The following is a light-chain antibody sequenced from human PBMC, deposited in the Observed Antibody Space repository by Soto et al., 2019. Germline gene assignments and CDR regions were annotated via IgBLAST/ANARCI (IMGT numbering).Light chain of an antibody. V-gene: IGLV2-14*01. CDR3: KSYTTGAYI. CDR2: EVN. CDR1: SSDVGGYNF. J-gene: IGLJ1*01. Sequence: QSALTRPASVSGSPGQSITISCTGTSSDVGGYNFVSWYQHHPGKVPKLIISEVNNRPSVVSDRFSGSKSGNTASLTISVLQAEADPDYYCKSYTTGAYIFGCGTKVTVL.